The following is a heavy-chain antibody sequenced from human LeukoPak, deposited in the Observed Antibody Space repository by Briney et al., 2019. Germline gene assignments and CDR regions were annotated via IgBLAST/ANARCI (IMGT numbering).Heavy chain of an antibody. J-gene: IGHJ4*02. CDR3: ARGFGGATTSFDY. Sequence: SKTLSLTCTVSGCSVSSGTYYWSWIRQPPGKGLEWIGYIYYSGTTNYNPSLKSRVTISIDTSRNQFSLKLSSVTAADTAVYYCARGFGGATTSFDYWGQGTLVTVSS. V-gene: IGHV4-61*01. CDR1: GCSVSSGTYY. D-gene: IGHD1-26*01. CDR2: IYYSGTT.